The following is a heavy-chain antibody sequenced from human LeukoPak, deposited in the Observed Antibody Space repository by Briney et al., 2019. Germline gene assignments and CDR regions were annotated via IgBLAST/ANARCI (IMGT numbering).Heavy chain of an antibody. CDR1: GFTFSSYA. J-gene: IGHJ4*02. CDR3: ARVEEGAAAGTRY. Sequence: GGSLRLSCAASGFTFSSYAMHWVRQAPGKGLECVSAISSNGGSTYYANSVKGRFTISRDNSKNTLYLQMGSLRAEDMAVYYCARVEEGAAAGTRYWGQGTLVTVSS. CDR2: ISSNGGST. V-gene: IGHV3-64*01. D-gene: IGHD6-13*01.